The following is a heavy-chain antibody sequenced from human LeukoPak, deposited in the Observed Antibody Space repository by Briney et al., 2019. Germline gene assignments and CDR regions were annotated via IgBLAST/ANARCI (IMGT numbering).Heavy chain of an antibody. D-gene: IGHD2-8*01. J-gene: IGHJ6*04. CDR1: GFTFDDYA. CDR2: ISWNSGSI. V-gene: IGHV3-9*01. Sequence: PGRSLRLSCAASGFTFDDYAMHWVRQAPGKGLEWVSGISWNSGSIGYADSVKGRFTISRDNAKNSLYLQMNSLRYEDTDVYYCAKDVLRCLLIPGAAHPHCYYYGMNVWGKGTTVTVSP. CDR3: AKDVLRCLLIPGAAHPHCYYYGMNV.